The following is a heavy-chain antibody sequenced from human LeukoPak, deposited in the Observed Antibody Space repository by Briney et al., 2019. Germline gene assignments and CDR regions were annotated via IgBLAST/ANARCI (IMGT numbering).Heavy chain of an antibody. CDR3: ARGWQQLIPDY. CDR1: GFTFSNYG. Sequence: TGGSLRLSCAASGFTFSNYGMHWVRQAPGKGLEWVATISYDGSNKYYADSVKGRFTISRDNSKNTLYLQLNSLRAEDTAVYFCARGWQQLIPDYWGQGTLVTVSS. D-gene: IGHD3-16*01. V-gene: IGHV3-30*03. J-gene: IGHJ4*02. CDR2: ISYDGSNK.